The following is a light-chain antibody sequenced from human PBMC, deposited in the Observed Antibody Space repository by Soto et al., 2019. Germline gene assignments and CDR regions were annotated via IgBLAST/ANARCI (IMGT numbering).Light chain of an antibody. CDR3: NSFTSSTTLTYV. CDR2: EVS. V-gene: IGLV2-14*01. CDR1: NSDIGSYNY. J-gene: IGLJ1*01. Sequence: QSALTQPASVSGSSGQSITISCSGTNSDIGSYNYVSWYLQHPGKAPKLIVFEVSNRPSGISDRFSGSKSGNTAYLTISGLQTEDEAVYYCNSFTSSTTLTYVFGNGTKVTVL.